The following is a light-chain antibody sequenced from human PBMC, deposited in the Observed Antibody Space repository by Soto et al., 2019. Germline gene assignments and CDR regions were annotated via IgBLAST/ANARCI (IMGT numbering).Light chain of an antibody. CDR2: GAS. V-gene: IGKV3-15*01. J-gene: IGKJ4*01. Sequence: EIVMTQSPATLSVSPGESATLSCRARQSVNSNLAWYQQKPGQAPRLLIYGASTRATGLPARFSGRGSGTEFTLTISSLQSEDFAVYYCQQYNNWPPLTFGGGTKVEIK. CDR3: QQYNNWPPLT. CDR1: QSVNSN.